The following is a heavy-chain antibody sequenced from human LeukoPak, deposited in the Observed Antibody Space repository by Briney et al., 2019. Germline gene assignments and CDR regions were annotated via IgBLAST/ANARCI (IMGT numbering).Heavy chain of an antibody. V-gene: IGHV1-2*02. D-gene: IGHD3-9*01. Sequence: ASVKVSCKASGYTFTGYYMHWVRQAPGQGLEWMGWINPNSGGTNYAQKFQGRVTMTRDTSISTAYMELRSLRSDDTAVYYCARFTVYRGVDYWGQGTLVTVSS. J-gene: IGHJ4*02. CDR3: ARFTVYRGVDY. CDR2: INPNSGGT. CDR1: GYTFTGYY.